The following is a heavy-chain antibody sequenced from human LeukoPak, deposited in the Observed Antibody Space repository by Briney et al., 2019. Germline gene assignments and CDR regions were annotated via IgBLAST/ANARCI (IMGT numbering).Heavy chain of an antibody. J-gene: IGHJ4*02. CDR2: IISSGTI. CDR3: ARAIGYSYGYAVDY. CDR1: GFIFSNYN. Sequence: GGSLRLSCAASGFIFSNYNMYWVRQTPGKGLEWLSYIISSGTIYYADSVKSRFTISGDNAKNSLYLQMNGLRAEDTAVYYCARAIGYSYGYAVDYWGQGTLVTVSS. V-gene: IGHV3-48*01. D-gene: IGHD5-18*01.